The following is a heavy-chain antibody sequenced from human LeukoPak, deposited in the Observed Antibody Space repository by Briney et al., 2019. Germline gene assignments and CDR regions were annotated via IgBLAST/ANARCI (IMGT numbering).Heavy chain of an antibody. CDR3: ARAQYYSDSTGYYYLHY. J-gene: IGHJ4*02. CDR1: GFTFSAYS. CDR2: IRGGGGTI. Sequence: GGSLRLSCAASGFTFSAYSMNWVRQAPGKGLEWVSFIRGGGGTIYYADSVKGRFTISRDNAKNSLHLQMDSLRVEDTAVYYCARAQYYSDSTGYYYLHYWGQGTLVTVSS. D-gene: IGHD3-22*01. V-gene: IGHV3-48*01.